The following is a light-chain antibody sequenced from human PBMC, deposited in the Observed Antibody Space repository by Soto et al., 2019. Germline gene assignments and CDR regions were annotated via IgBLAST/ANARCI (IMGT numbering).Light chain of an antibody. CDR3: AAGDDSLDGGG. CDR2: RNN. Sequence: QSVLTQPPSASGTPGQRVTLSCSGSSSNIGSNSVNWYRQLPGTAPKLLIYRNNQRPSGVPDRFSGSKSGTSASLAISGLQSEDEADYYCAAGDDSLDGGGFGGGTQLTVL. J-gene: IGLJ7*01. V-gene: IGLV1-44*01. CDR1: SSNIGSNS.